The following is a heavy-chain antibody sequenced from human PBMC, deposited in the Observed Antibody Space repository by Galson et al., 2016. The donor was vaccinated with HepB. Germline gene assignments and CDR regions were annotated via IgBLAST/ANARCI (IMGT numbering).Heavy chain of an antibody. Sequence: SVKVSCKASGYTFTDYYIHWVRQAPGQGLEWMGWINPSRGGTKYVQKFQGRVTMTGDTSINTAYMELTRVRSDDTAVYYCSRHHQRSGSGSYHSDFDYWGQGTLVTVAS. J-gene: IGHJ4*02. CDR2: INPSRGGT. D-gene: IGHD3-10*01. V-gene: IGHV1-2*02. CDR3: SRHHQRSGSGSYHSDFDY. CDR1: GYTFTDYY.